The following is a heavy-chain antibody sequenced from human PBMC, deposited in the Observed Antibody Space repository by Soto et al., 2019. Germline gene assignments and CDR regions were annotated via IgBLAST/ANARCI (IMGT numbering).Heavy chain of an antibody. Sequence: ASVKVSCKTSGYPFTDYFIHWVRQAPGQGLEWMGIISLYHHSTSYAQKFQGRLTVTADTSTTTVYMDLSSLTSEDSAVYWCARELYSCGGDCPYYMDYWGQGTLVTV. CDR2: ISLYHHST. J-gene: IGHJ4*02. CDR1: GYPFTDYF. D-gene: IGHD2-21*02. CDR3: ARELYSCGGDCPYYMDY. V-gene: IGHV1-46*01.